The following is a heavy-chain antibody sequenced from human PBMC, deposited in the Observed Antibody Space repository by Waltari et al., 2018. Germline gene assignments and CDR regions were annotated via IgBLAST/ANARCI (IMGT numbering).Heavy chain of an antibody. V-gene: IGHV3-23*01. CDR2: IGGIVGST. J-gene: IGHJ4*02. Sequence: EVQLLESGGGLVQPGGSLRLSCAASGFTFSSYAMSWVRQAPGKGLEWVSGIGGIVGSTYDADSVMGRFTISRDNSKNTLYLQMNSLRAEDTAVYYCAGGVVVPFDYWGQGTLVTVSS. CDR3: AGGVVVPFDY. D-gene: IGHD3-22*01. CDR1: GFTFSSYA.